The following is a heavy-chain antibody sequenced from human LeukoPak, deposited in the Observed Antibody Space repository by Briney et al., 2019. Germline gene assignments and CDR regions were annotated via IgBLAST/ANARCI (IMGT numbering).Heavy chain of an antibody. Sequence: EGSLRLSCAASGFTFNSYSMNWVRQAPGKGLEWVSYISGSTSTIYYADSVKGRFTISRDNAKNSLYLQMSSLRDEDTAVYYCARGINYFDYWGQGTLVTVSS. J-gene: IGHJ4*02. CDR2: ISGSTSTI. V-gene: IGHV3-48*02. CDR1: GFTFNSYS. CDR3: ARGINYFDY.